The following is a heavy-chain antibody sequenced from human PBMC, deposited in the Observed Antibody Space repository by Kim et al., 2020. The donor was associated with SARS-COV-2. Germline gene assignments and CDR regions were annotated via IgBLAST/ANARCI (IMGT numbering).Heavy chain of an antibody. CDR1: GFTFSSYG. CDR3: ARSMVRGVIIRGYYGMDV. CDR2: ISYDGSNK. Sequence: GGSLRLSCAASGFTFSSYGMHWVRQAPGKGLEWVAVISYDGSNKYYADSVKGRFTISRDNSKNTLYLQMNSLRAEDTAVYYCARSMVRGVIIRGYYGMDVWGQGTTVTVSS. V-gene: IGHV3-33*05. D-gene: IGHD3-10*01. J-gene: IGHJ6*02.